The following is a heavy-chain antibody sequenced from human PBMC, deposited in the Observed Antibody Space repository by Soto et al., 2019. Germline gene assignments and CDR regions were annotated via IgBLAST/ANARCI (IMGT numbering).Heavy chain of an antibody. Sequence: QVQLVESGGGVVQPGRSLTLSCAASEFTFSSYGIHWVRQAPGKGLEWVAVISYDGRKKQYADSVKGRFTISRDNSKNTLHLPMNSLGAEETALYYCAKDTYYHDSTGYYGFDYWGQGTLVTVSS. CDR3: AKDTYYHDSTGYYGFDY. V-gene: IGHV3-30*18. J-gene: IGHJ4*02. D-gene: IGHD3-22*01. CDR1: EFTFSSYG. CDR2: ISYDGRKK.